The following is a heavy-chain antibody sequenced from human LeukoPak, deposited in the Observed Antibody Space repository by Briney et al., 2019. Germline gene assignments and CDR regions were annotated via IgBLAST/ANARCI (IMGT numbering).Heavy chain of an antibody. D-gene: IGHD6-19*01. Sequence: GGSLRLSCAASGFTFSSYSMNWVRQAPGKGLEWVSSISSSSSYIYYADSVKGRFTISRDNAKNSLYLQMNSLRAEDTAVYYCARAGSAVAGTGTYYYYGMDVWGQGTTVTVSS. CDR1: GFTFSSYS. CDR2: ISSSSSYI. CDR3: ARAGSAVAGTGTYYYYGMDV. J-gene: IGHJ6*02. V-gene: IGHV3-21*01.